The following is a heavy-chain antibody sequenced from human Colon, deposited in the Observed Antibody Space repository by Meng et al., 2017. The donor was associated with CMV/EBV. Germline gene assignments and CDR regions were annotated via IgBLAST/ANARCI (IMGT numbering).Heavy chain of an antibody. CDR3: ARRTVGGRFDP. CDR1: GYTFTSYA. CDR2: MNPNSGNT. D-gene: IGHD1-26*01. J-gene: IGHJ5*02. V-gene: IGHV1-8*01. Sequence: SCKASGYTFTSYAINWVRQATGQGLEGMGWMNPNSGNTGYAQKFQGRVTMTRNTSISTAYMELSSLRSEDTAVYYCARRTVGGRFDPWGQGTLVTVSS.